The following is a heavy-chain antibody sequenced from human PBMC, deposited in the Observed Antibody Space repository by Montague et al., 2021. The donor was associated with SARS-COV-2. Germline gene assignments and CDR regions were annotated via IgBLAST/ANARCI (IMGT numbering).Heavy chain of an antibody. J-gene: IGHJ4*02. Sequence: SETLSLTCTVSGDSITYFYWNWIRQPAGNGLEWIGRISAGGGANYNPSPKSRVTMSMDTSKRQLSLTLNSVTAEDTAVYYCARGMVAASPVVDYWGRGTLVTVSS. CDR1: GDSITYFY. CDR3: ARGMVAASPVVDY. D-gene: IGHD2-15*01. V-gene: IGHV4-4*07. CDR2: ISAGGGA.